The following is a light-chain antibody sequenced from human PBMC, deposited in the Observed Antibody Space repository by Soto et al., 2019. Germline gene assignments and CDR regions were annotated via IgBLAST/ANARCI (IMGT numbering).Light chain of an antibody. V-gene: IGLV2-14*01. CDR3: SSYASSGTLV. Sequence: QSALTQPASVSGSPGQSITISCTGTTSDIGGYNYVSWHQQHPGKAPKLMIHEVRYRPSGVSNRFSGSKSGNTASLTISGLQDEDEADYYCSSYASSGTLVFGGGTKLTFL. J-gene: IGLJ3*02. CDR1: TSDIGGYNY. CDR2: EVR.